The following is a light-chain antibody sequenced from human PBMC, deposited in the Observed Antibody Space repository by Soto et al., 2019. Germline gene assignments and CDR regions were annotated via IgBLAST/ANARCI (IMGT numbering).Light chain of an antibody. CDR2: GAS. CDR1: QSVSSN. Sequence: EIVMTQSPATLSVSPGERATLSCRASQSVSSNLAWYQQKPGQAPRLLFYGASTRATGIPARFSGSGSGTEFTLTISSLQSEDFAVFYCQQYSNWPRTFGQGTKVEIK. V-gene: IGKV3-15*01. J-gene: IGKJ1*01. CDR3: QQYSNWPRT.